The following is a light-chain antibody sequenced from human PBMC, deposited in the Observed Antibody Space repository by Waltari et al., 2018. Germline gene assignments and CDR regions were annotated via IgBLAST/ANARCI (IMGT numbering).Light chain of an antibody. CDR3: QSFDSSHVV. Sequence: FMLTQPHPVSQSPGKTVTISCTRNSGKIATNYAHWYQQRPGSAPTKVIYENNQRPYGVPDRFSGSIDSSSNAASLIISGLKAEDEADYYCQSFDSSHVVFGGVTKLTVL. J-gene: IGLJ2*01. V-gene: IGLV6-57*03. CDR1: SGKIATNY. CDR2: ENN.